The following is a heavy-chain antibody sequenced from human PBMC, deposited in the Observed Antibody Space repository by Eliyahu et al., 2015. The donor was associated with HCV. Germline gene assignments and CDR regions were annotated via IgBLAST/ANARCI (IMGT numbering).Heavy chain of an antibody. J-gene: IGHJ6*02. CDR3: AKCGIYYYYGMDV. V-gene: IGHV3-23*01. CDR1: GFTFSSYA. CDR2: ISGSGGST. D-gene: IGHD2-15*01. Sequence: EVQLLESGGGLVQPGGSLRLSCAASGFTFSSYAMSWVRQAPGKGLGWVSAISGSGGSTYYADSVKGRFTISRDNSKNTLYLQMNSLRAEDTAVYYCAKCGIYYYYGMDVWGQGTTVTVSS.